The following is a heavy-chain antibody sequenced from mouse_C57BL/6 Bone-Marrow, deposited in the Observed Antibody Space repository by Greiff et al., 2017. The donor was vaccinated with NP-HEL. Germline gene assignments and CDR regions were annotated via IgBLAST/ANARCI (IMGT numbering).Heavy chain of an antibody. J-gene: IGHJ2*01. CDR3: ARNAGLDY. CDR1: GFTFSDYG. CDR2: ISSGSSTI. V-gene: IGHV5-17*01. Sequence: DVHLVESGGGLVEPGGSLKLSCAASGFTFSDYGMHWVRQAPEKGLEWVAYISSGSSTIYYADTVKGRFTISRDNAKNTLFLQMTSLRSEDTAMYYCARNAGLDYWGQGTTLTVSS.